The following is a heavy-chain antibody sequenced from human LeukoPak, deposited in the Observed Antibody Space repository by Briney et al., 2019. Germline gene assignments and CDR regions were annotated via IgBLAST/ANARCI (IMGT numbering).Heavy chain of an antibody. Sequence: PGGSLSLSCAASGFRFSGYWMTWVRQAPGKGLEWVANIKGDGSETSYVTSVRGRLTISGDNAKNSLYLQMNNLRVEDTAVYYCAREEVKSFDNWGQGTLVTVSS. CDR3: AREEVKSFDN. CDR2: IKGDGSET. J-gene: IGHJ4*02. V-gene: IGHV3-7*03. CDR1: GFRFSGYW.